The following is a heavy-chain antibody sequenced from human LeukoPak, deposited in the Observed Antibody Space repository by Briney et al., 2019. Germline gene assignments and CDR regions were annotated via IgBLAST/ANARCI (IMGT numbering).Heavy chain of an antibody. CDR3: ARDYGSGSPNWFDS. Sequence: GGSLRLSCAASGFTFSSYTLDWVRQAPGQGLEWVSSISGSRTDIYYADSVKGRFTISRDNAKNSLYLQMNSLRAEDTAVYYRARDYGSGSPNWFDSWGQGTLVTVSS. CDR2: ISGSRTDI. V-gene: IGHV3-21*01. CDR1: GFTFSSYT. D-gene: IGHD3-10*01. J-gene: IGHJ5*01.